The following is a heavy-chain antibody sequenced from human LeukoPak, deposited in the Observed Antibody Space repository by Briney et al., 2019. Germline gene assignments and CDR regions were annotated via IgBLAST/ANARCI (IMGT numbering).Heavy chain of an antibody. D-gene: IGHD6-13*01. CDR2: ISAYNGNT. CDR1: GYTFTSYG. Sequence: ASVKVSCKASGYTFTSYGISWVRQAPGQGLEWMGWISAYNGNTNYAQKLQGGVTMTTDTSTSTAYMELRSLRSDDTAVYYCARAYSSSWYPNSEYFQHWGQGTLVTVSS. V-gene: IGHV1-18*01. J-gene: IGHJ1*01. CDR3: ARAYSSSWYPNSEYFQH.